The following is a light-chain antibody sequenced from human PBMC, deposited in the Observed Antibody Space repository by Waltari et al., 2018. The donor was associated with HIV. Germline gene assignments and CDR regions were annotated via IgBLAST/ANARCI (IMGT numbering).Light chain of an antibody. Sequence: QSVLTQPPSASGTPGQRVTTPCSGSSSNIGSSYVYSYQQVPGTAPKLLIYSSNHRPSGVPDRFSGSKSGTSASLAISGLRSEDEADYYCAAWDDSLSGYVFGTGTKVTVL. CDR2: SSN. J-gene: IGLJ1*01. V-gene: IGLV1-47*01. CDR3: AAWDDSLSGYV. CDR1: SSNIGSSY.